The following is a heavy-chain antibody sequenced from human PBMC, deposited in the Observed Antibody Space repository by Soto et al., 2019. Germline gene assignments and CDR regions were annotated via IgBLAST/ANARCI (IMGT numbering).Heavy chain of an antibody. V-gene: IGHV3-23*01. D-gene: IGHD3-22*01. CDR1: GFTFSSYA. J-gene: IGHJ4*02. CDR3: AKGITMIVVVKAYFDY. CDR2: ISGSGGST. Sequence: EVQLLESGGGLVQPGGSLRLSCAASGFTFSSYAMSWVRQAPGKGLEWVSAISGSGGSTYYADSVKGRFTISRDNSKNTLYLQMNSLRAEDMAVYYCAKGITMIVVVKAYFDYWGQGTLVTVSS.